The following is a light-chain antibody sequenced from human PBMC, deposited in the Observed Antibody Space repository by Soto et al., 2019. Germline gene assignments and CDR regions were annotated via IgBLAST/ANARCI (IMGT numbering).Light chain of an antibody. V-gene: IGKV1-5*03. CDR3: QQYKSESLT. CDR2: EAS. Sequence: DTQMTQSPSTVSASVGGRVTITCRASQSVGTWLAWYQQKPGKAPNLLIYEASSLESGVPSRFSGSGSGTEFTLTISSLQPEDFATYYCQQYKSESLTFGGGTKVDIK. CDR1: QSVGTW. J-gene: IGKJ4*01.